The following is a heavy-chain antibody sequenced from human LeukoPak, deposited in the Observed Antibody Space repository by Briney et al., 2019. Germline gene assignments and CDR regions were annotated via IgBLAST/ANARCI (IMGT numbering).Heavy chain of an antibody. CDR3: ARDLISIAAAAFDY. Sequence: ASVKVSCKVSGYTLTELSMHWVRQAPGKGLEWMGGFDPEDGETIYAQKFQGRVTMTEDTSTDTAYMELSSLRSDDTAVYYCARDLISIAAAAFDYWGQGTLVTVSS. J-gene: IGHJ4*02. CDR2: FDPEDGET. D-gene: IGHD6-13*01. CDR1: GYTLTELS. V-gene: IGHV1-24*01.